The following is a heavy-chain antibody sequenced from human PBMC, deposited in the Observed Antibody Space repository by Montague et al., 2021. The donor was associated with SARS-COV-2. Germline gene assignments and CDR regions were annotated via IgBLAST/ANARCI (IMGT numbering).Heavy chain of an antibody. V-gene: IGHV4-59*02. CDR1: GGSVSSYY. Sequence: SETLSLTCTVSGGSVSSYYWSWIRQSPGKGLQWLGYIYYSGSTDYNPSLKSRVTMSVDTSKNQLSLRLNSVTTADTAVYFCARAGGCYDYWGGYSSSEGFFDPWGQGILVTVSS. CDR2: IYYSGST. D-gene: IGHD3-3*01. CDR3: ARAGGCYDYWGGYSSSEGFFDP. J-gene: IGHJ5*02.